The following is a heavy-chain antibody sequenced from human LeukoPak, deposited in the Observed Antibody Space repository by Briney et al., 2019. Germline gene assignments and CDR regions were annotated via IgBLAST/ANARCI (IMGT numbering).Heavy chain of an antibody. Sequence: PSETLSLTCAVYGGSFSGYYWSWIRQPPGKGLEWIGEINHSGSTNYNPSLKSRVTISVDTSKNQFSLKLSSVTAADPAVYYVAGGRGSSWYSRYYYFGFWGQGPLVTVSS. CDR3: AGGRGSSWYSRYYYFGF. CDR1: GGSFSGYY. J-gene: IGHJ4*02. V-gene: IGHV4-34*01. D-gene: IGHD6-13*01. CDR2: INHSGST.